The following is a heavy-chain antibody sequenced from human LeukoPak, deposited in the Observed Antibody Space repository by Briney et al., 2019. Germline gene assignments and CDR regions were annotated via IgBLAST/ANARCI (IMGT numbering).Heavy chain of an antibody. D-gene: IGHD3-22*01. CDR2: TSAYNRTT. CDR3: ARVILHYYDSSGIFYY. V-gene: IGHV1-18*01. Sequence: AAVTVSCKASGDTFTSYGISWVRQAPGQGLEWMGGTSAYNRTTNYAQHLQLRLTMPPHTSTSTAYLDLRILRSDDTAVYYCARVILHYYDSSGIFYYWGQGTLVTVSS. J-gene: IGHJ4*02. CDR1: GDTFTSYG.